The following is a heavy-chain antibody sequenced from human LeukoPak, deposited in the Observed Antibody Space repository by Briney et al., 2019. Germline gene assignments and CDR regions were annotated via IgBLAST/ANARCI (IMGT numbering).Heavy chain of an antibody. V-gene: IGHV1-18*01. J-gene: IGHJ4*02. CDR3: ARDLIAPGRPGY. Sequence: ASVKVSCKASGYTFTSYGISWVRQAPGQGLEWMGWISAYKGNSNYAQKLQGRVTMTTDTSTSTAYMELRSLRSDDTAVYYCARDLIAPGRPGYWGQGTLVTVSS. D-gene: IGHD6-6*01. CDR2: ISAYKGNS. CDR1: GYTFTSYG.